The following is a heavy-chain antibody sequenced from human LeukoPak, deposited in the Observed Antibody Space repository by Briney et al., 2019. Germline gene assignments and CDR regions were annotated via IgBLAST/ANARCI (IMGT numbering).Heavy chain of an antibody. CDR1: GGSISGHY. D-gene: IGHD3-3*01. V-gene: IGHV4-4*07. CDR3: AREGTTIFGVVIGFDY. J-gene: IGHJ4*02. Sequence: SETLSLTCTVSGGSISGHYWSWIRQPAGKGLEWIGRIHTSDSTNYNPSLKSRVIMSADTSKNQFSLNLSSMTAADTAVYYCAREGTTIFGVVIGFDYWGQGTLVTVSS. CDR2: IHTSDST.